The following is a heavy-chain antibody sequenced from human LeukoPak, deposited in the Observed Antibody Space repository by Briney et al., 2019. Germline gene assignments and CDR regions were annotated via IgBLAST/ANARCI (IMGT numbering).Heavy chain of an antibody. Sequence: GASVKVSCKASGYTFTSYAMHWVRQAPGQRLEWMGWINAGNGNTKYSQEFQGRVTITRDTSASTAYMELSSLRSEDMAVYYCARDGLLWFGELLFTFDYWGQGTLVTVSS. CDR1: GYTFTSYA. CDR2: INAGNGNT. D-gene: IGHD3-10*01. J-gene: IGHJ4*02. CDR3: ARDGLLWFGELLFTFDY. V-gene: IGHV1-3*03.